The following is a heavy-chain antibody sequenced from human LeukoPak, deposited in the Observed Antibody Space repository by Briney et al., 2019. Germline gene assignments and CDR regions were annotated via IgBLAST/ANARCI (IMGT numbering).Heavy chain of an antibody. CDR3: TRRGSGNGGTYAGIEV. Sequence: SETLSLTCTVSGGSISSDVHYWDWIRQAPGKGLEWIGSLLYNGNTWYNPSLESRVTISVDTSENQFSLRLTSVNAADTALYFCTRRGSGNGGTYAGIEVWGPGTSVTVSS. CDR2: LLYNGNT. V-gene: IGHV4-39*01. D-gene: IGHD1-26*01. J-gene: IGHJ6*02. CDR1: GGSISSDVHY.